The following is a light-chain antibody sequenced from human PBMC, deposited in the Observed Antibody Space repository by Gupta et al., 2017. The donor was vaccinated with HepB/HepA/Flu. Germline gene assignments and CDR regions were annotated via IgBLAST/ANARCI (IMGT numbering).Light chain of an antibody. Sequence: SPLSQPASVSASPLQSITISCAGTSSDAGNYNFVSWYQQHPGKVPKRSMYDVSKRPSGLSSRFAANKAGNTASMTISARHEEDDADDYYGSHTNSNTWVFGGGTKLTVL. CDR1: SSDAGNYNF. CDR2: DVS. CDR3: GSHTNSNTWV. V-gene: IGLV2-14*03. J-gene: IGLJ3*02.